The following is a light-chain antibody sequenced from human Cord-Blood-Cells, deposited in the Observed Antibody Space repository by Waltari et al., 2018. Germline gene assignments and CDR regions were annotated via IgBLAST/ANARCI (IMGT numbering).Light chain of an antibody. Sequence: DIVMTQSPDSLAVSLGERATINCKSSQSVLYSSNNKNYLAWYQQKPGQPPKLLIYWASTRESGVPDRFSGGGSGTDFTLTISSLQAEDVAVYYCQQYYSTPRFTFGPGTKVDIK. CDR1: QSVLYSSNNKNY. CDR2: WAS. CDR3: QQYYSTPRFT. V-gene: IGKV4-1*01. J-gene: IGKJ3*01.